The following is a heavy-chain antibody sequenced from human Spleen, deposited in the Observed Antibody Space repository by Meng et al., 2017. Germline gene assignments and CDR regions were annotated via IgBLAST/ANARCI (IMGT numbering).Heavy chain of an antibody. CDR3: ARHGSKGDYYYNGMDV. J-gene: IGHJ6*02. CDR1: GGTFSSYA. CDR2: IIPIFGTA. V-gene: IGHV1-69*13. D-gene: IGHD5/OR15-5a*01. Sequence: SVKVSCKASGGTFSSYAISWVRQAPGQGLEWMGGIIPIFGTANYAQKFQGRVTITADESTSTAYMELSSLRSEDTAVYYCARHGSKGDYYYNGMDVWGQGTTVTVSS.